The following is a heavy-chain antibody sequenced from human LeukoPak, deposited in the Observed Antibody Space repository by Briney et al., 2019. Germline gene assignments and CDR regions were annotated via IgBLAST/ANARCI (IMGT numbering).Heavy chain of an antibody. V-gene: IGHV4-4*07. CDR3: ARWGQQSFDC. D-gene: IGHD6-13*01. J-gene: IGHJ4*02. Sequence: SETLSLTCTVSGASMSNSYWSGIRQPAGKGLEWIGRIYTSGSTNYNPSLKSRVTMSVDTSKNQFSLKLSSVTAADTAVYYCARWGQQSFDCWGQGTLVTVSA. CDR2: IYTSGST. CDR1: GASMSNSY.